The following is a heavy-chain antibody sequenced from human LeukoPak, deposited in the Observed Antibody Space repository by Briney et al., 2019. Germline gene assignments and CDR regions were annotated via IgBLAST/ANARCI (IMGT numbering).Heavy chain of an antibody. J-gene: IGHJ4*02. CDR1: GFTFSSYA. Sequence: GGSLRLSCAASGFTFSSYAMSWVSQAPGKGLEWVSAISGGGGSTYYADSVKGRFTISRDNSKNTLYLQMNSLRAEDTAVYYCAKPYYDFWSGTPWYYFDYWGQGTLVTVSS. D-gene: IGHD3-3*01. V-gene: IGHV3-23*01. CDR3: AKPYYDFWSGTPWYYFDY. CDR2: ISGGGGST.